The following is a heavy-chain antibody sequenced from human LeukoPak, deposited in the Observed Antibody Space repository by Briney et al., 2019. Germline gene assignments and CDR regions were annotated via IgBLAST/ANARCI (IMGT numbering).Heavy chain of an antibody. V-gene: IGHV4-59*08. J-gene: IGHJ4*02. CDR2: IYYSGST. CDR3: ARHDCGGDCYSGEIDY. CDR1: GVSISSYY. D-gene: IGHD2-21*02. Sequence: SETLSLTCTVSGVSISSYYWSWIRQPPGKGLEWIGYIYYSGSTYYNPSLKSRVTISVDTSKNQFSLKLSSVTAADTAVYYCARHDCGGDCYSGEIDYWGQGTLVTVSS.